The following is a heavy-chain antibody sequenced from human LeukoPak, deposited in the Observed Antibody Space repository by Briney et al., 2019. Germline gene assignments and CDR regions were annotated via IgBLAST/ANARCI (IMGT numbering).Heavy chain of an antibody. J-gene: IGHJ6*02. V-gene: IGHV4-4*02. CDR1: GGSISSSNW. CDR2: IYHSGST. D-gene: IGHD3-10*01. CDR3: ARGGSGEGSGTYYYYGMDV. Sequence: PSETLSLTCAVSGGSISSSNWWSWVRQPPGKGLEWIGEIYHSGSTNYNPSLKSRVTISVDKSKNQFSLKLSSVTAADTAVYYWARGGSGEGSGTYYYYGMDVWGQGTTVTVSS.